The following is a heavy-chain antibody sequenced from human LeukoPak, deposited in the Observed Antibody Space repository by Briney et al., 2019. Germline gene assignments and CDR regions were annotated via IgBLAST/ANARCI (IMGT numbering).Heavy chain of an antibody. CDR1: GYTFIGYH. CDR2: INPNSGGT. CDR3: ARGSYSWIYYFDY. J-gene: IGHJ4*02. Sequence: ASVKVSCKASGYTFIGYHMHWVRQAPGQGLEWMGWINPNSGGTNYAQKFQGRVTMTRDTSISTTYMELSRLRSDDTAVYYCARGSYSWIYYFDYWGQGTLVTVSS. V-gene: IGHV1-2*02. D-gene: IGHD1-26*01.